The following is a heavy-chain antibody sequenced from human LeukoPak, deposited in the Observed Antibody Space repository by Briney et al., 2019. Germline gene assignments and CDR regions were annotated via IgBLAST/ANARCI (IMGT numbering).Heavy chain of an antibody. CDR1: GYSFTNYW. D-gene: IGHD4-11*01. CDR2: IYPGDSDT. J-gene: IGHJ4*02. Sequence: GESLKISCXASGYSFTNYWIGWERQMPGKGLEWMGIIYPGDSDTRYSPSFQGQVTISADKSITTGYLQWSSLKASDTAMYYCARAPTSVSNPYYFDYWGQGALVTVSS. CDR3: ARAPTSVSNPYYFDY. V-gene: IGHV5-51*01.